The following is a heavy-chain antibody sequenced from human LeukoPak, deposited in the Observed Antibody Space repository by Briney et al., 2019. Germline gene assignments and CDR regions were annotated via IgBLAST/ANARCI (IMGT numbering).Heavy chain of an antibody. CDR1: GYTFFSYN. D-gene: IGHD1-26*01. J-gene: IGHJ4*02. Sequence: GASVTVSCKASGYTFFSYNINWVRQAPGQGLEWMGWISAYNGNTDHAQKFQGRVTMTTDTSTDTAYMELRSLRSDDTAVYFCASTSMEVGATQFDYWGQGTLVTVSS. CDR2: ISAYNGNT. V-gene: IGHV1-18*01. CDR3: ASTSMEVGATQFDY.